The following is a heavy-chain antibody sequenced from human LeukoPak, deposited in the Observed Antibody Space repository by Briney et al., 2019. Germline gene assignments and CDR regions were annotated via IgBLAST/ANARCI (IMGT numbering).Heavy chain of an antibody. CDR1: GFTFRRYE. CDR2: IASSGSTI. V-gene: IGHV3-48*03. J-gene: IGHJ4*02. CDR3: ARANHYDISGYDY. D-gene: IGHD3-22*01. Sequence: GGSLRLSCAASGFTFRRYEMNWVRQAPGKGLEWVSYIASSGSTIYYADSVKGRFTISRDNAKNSLYLQMNSLRAEDTAVYYCARANHYDISGYDYWGQGTLVTVSS.